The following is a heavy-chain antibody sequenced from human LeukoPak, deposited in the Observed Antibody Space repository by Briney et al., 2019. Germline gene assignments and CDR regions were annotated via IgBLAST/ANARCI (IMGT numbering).Heavy chain of an antibody. D-gene: IGHD2-15*01. CDR3: ARVPHDIVVVVAATPDY. Sequence: PGGSLRLSCAASGFTFSSYSMNWVRQAPGKGLEWGSSISSRSSYIYYADSVKGRFTISRDNAKNSLYLQMNSLRAEDTAVYYCARVPHDIVVVVAATPDYWGQGTRVTVSS. J-gene: IGHJ4*02. CDR1: GFTFSSYS. V-gene: IGHV3-21*01. CDR2: ISSRSSYI.